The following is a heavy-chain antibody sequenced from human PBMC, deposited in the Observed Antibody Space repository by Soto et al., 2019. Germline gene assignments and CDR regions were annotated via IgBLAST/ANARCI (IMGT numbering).Heavy chain of an antibody. D-gene: IGHD3-22*01. J-gene: IGHJ5*02. CDR3: ARGQVVNFDNWFDP. Sequence: QIQLLQSGAEVKKPGTSVKVSCKASGYTLTNYGIIWVRQAPGQGLEWMGWINPNSGHTNYAQNLQDRATMTTDTSTNTAYMELRSLRSDDTAVYFCARGQVVNFDNWFDPWGQGTLVTVSS. CDR1: GYTLTNYG. CDR2: INPNSGHT. V-gene: IGHV1-18*01.